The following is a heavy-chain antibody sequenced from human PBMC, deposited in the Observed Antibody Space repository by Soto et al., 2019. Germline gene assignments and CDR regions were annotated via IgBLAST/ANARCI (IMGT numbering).Heavy chain of an antibody. CDR3: VGYYYNTRGYYYDY. D-gene: IGHD3-22*01. J-gene: IGHJ4*02. V-gene: IGHV1-69*13. CDR1: GGTFSSFA. Sequence: ASVKVSCKASGGTFSSFAISWVRQAPGQGLEWMARIIPIFDTANYAQKFQGRVTITADESTSTAYMELSSLRSEDTAVYYCVGYYYNTRGYYYDYWGQGTLVTVLL. CDR2: IIPIFDTA.